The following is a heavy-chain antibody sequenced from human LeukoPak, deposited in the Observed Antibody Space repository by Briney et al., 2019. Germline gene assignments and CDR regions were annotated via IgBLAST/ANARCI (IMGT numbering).Heavy chain of an antibody. CDR2: IRYDGSNK. V-gene: IGHV3-30*02. Sequence: GGSLRLSCAASGFTFSSYGMHWVRQAPGKGLEWVAFIRYDGSNKYYADSVRGRFTISRDNAKNSMHLQMDSLRDEDTAVYYCATETIGRHYDYWGQGTLLTVSS. D-gene: IGHD1-14*01. J-gene: IGHJ4*02. CDR1: GFTFSSYG. CDR3: ATETIGRHYDY.